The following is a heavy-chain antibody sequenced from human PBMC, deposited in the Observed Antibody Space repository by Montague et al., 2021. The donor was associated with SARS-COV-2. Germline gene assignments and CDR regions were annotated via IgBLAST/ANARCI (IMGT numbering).Heavy chain of an antibody. CDR1: GGSIVTGDYY. Sequence: SETLSLTCSVSGGSIVTGDYYWAWSRQPPGKELEWIGSIFHSGTTYYAPSLRGRVTISADTSKNQFSLKLNSVTAADTAFYYCVREYTGSSQASWGQGTLVTVSS. V-gene: IGHV4-39*02. J-gene: IGHJ5*02. CDR3: VREYTGSSQAS. CDR2: IFHSGTT. D-gene: IGHD6-6*01.